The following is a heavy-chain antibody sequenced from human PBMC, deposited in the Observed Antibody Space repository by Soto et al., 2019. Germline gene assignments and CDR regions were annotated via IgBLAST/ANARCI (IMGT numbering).Heavy chain of an antibody. J-gene: IGHJ5*02. CDR2: IYYSGST. CDR1: GGSISSYY. Sequence: SETLSLTCTVAGGSISSYYWGWIRQPPGKGLEWTGYIYYSGSTNYNPSLKSRVSITVDTSKKQFSLKLRSVTAADTAVYYCARGVNFFDPWGQGTLVTVSS. V-gene: IGHV4-59*01. CDR3: ARGVNFFDP.